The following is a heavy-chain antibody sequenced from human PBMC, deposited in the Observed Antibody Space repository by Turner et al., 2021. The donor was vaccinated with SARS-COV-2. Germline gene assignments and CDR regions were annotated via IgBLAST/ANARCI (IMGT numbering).Heavy chain of an antibody. CDR3: ARDGMVVGAFDI. Sequence: QLQLQESGTGLVKPAQTLSPTCTVSGGSISRGGYYWSWIRQHPGQGVEWIGYNYSSGNNYYIPSLKSRVTITVYTSKNQFSLRLNSVTAADTAVYYCARDGMVVGAFDIWGQGTMVTVSS. J-gene: IGHJ3*02. V-gene: IGHV4-31*03. CDR1: GGSISRGGYY. D-gene: IGHD1-26*01. CDR2: NYSSGNN.